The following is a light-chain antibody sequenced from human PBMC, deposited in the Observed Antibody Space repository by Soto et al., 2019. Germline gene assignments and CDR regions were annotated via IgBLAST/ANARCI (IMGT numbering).Light chain of an antibody. CDR1: SSNIGARYD. CDR3: QSYDTRLSGSIV. J-gene: IGLJ2*01. Sequence: QAVVTQPPSVSGAPGQRVTISCTGSSSNIGARYDVSWYQQVPGTAPKLLIYGSGNRPSGVPDRFSGSKSGISASLAITGLQPEDEADYYCQSYDTRLSGSIVFGGGTKVTVL. CDR2: GSG. V-gene: IGLV1-40*01.